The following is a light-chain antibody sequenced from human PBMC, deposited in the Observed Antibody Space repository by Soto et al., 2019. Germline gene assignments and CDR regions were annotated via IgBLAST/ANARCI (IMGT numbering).Light chain of an antibody. V-gene: IGLV1-51*02. CDR2: END. CDR3: GTWDSSLSIFV. Sequence: HSVLTQPPSVSAAPGQKVTMSCSGGSSNIGSYYVSWHQQLPGTAPKLLIYENDKRPSGIPDRFSGSKSGTSATLGITGLQTGDEADYYCGTWDSSLSIFVFGTGTKVTVL. CDR1: SSNIGSYY. J-gene: IGLJ1*01.